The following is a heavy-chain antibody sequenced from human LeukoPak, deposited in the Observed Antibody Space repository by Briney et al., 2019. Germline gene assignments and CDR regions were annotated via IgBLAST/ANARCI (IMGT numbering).Heavy chain of an antibody. CDR3: SRDSRIAMAGQDS. J-gene: IGHJ4*02. CDR2: IKEDGSEK. D-gene: IGHD6-19*01. Sequence: PGGSLRLSCAASGFTFSSYGMHWVRQAPGKGLEWVANIKEDGSEKYYVDSVKGRFTISRDNSKNSVYLQMNSLRAEDTAVYYCSRDSRIAMAGQDSWGQGTLVTVSS. V-gene: IGHV3-7*01. CDR1: GFTFSSYG.